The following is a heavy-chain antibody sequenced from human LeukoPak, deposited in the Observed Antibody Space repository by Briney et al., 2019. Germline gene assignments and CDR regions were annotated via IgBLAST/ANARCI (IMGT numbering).Heavy chain of an antibody. D-gene: IGHD5-18*01. CDR2: INHSGST. Sequence: SETLSLTYAVYGGSFSGYYWSWIRQPPGKGLEWIGEINHSGSTNYNPSLKSRVTISVDTSKNQFSLKLSSVTAADTAVYYCARGRGYSYGYYFDYWGQGTLVTVSS. CDR3: ARGRGYSYGYYFDY. J-gene: IGHJ4*02. CDR1: GGSFSGYY. V-gene: IGHV4-34*01.